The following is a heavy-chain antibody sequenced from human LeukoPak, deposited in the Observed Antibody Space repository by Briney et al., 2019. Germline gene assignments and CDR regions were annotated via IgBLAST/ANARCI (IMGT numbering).Heavy chain of an antibody. Sequence: SETLSLTCTVSGGFISTSAFYWGWIRQPPGKGLEWIGSIYDSGNEFYNPSLKSRVTISADTSKNQFSLKLNSVTAADTAMYYCARQISDYYYYYMDVWGEGITVTVSS. CDR3: ARQISDYYYYYMDV. J-gene: IGHJ6*03. V-gene: IGHV4-39*01. CDR1: GGFISTSAFY. D-gene: IGHD2/OR15-2a*01. CDR2: IYDSGNE.